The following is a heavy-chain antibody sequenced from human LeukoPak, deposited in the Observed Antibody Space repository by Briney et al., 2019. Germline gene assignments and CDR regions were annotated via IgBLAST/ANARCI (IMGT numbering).Heavy chain of an antibody. Sequence: ASVKVSCKVSGYTLTELSMHWVRQAPGKGLEWMGGFDPEDGETIYAQKFQGRVTMTEDTSTDTAYMELSSLRSEDTAVYYCATVQQWLVRFWFDPWGQGTLVTVSS. J-gene: IGHJ5*02. D-gene: IGHD6-19*01. CDR1: GYTLTELS. V-gene: IGHV1-24*01. CDR3: ATVQQWLVRFWFDP. CDR2: FDPEDGET.